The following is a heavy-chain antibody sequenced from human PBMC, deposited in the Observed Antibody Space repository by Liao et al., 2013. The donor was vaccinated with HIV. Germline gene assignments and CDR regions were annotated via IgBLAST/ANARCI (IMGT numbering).Heavy chain of an antibody. CDR2: IYHTGIP. V-gene: IGHV4-61*02. J-gene: IGHJ6*03. Sequence: QVRLQESGPGLVKPSQTLSLTCTVSGGSIASGKYYWNWIRQAAGKGPEWIGRIYHTGIPDYSPSLKSRVTISVDTSKNQFSLKLNSVTAADTALYYCARGGRRDSYSRSDSYYYYMDVWGKGTTVTVSS. CDR3: ARGGRRDSYSRSDSYYYYMDV. CDR1: GGSIASGKYY. D-gene: IGHD2-21*02.